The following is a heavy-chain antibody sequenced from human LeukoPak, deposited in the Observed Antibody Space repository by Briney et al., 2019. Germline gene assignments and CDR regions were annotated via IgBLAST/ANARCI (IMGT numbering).Heavy chain of an antibody. D-gene: IGHD3-10*01. CDR1: GFSFTTYW. J-gene: IGHJ5*02. V-gene: IGHV3-7*03. CDR2: IKQDGTEK. CDR3: AKVGGSGNYGNPLLS. Sequence: GGSLRLSCAASGFSFTTYWMSWVRQAPGKGLEWVANIKQDGTEKYYVDSVKGRFTISRDNAKNSLYLQMNSLRAEDTALYYCAKVGGSGNYGNPLLSWGQGTLVTVSS.